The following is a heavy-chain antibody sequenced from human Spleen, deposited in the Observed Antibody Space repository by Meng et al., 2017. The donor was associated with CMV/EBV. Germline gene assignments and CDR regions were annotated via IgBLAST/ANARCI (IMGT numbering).Heavy chain of an antibody. Sequence: LSLTCSVSGGSVSSSTYYWSWIRQPPGKGLEWIGYIYYSGSTNYNPSLKSRVTISVDTSKNQFSLKLSSVTAADTAVYYCARDSGIAVAGWFDPWGQGTLVTVSS. D-gene: IGHD6-19*01. CDR3: ARDSGIAVAGWFDP. J-gene: IGHJ5*02. CDR2: IYYSGST. V-gene: IGHV4-61*01. CDR1: GGSVSSSTYY.